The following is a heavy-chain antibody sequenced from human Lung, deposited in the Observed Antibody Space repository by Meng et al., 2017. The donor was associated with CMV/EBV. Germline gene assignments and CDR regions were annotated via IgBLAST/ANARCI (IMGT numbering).Heavy chain of an antibody. V-gene: IGHV3-23*01. Sequence: GGSLRLXXAASGFTFRTYPMSWVRQAPGKGLEWVSTISNSGGYSTYYADSVEGRFTISRDNSKNTLYLQMNSLRVDDTAVYYCAKTFYGSSWYDGYYFDYWGQGTLVXVSS. CDR3: AKTFYGSSWYDGYYFDY. CDR1: GFTFRTYP. D-gene: IGHD6-13*01. J-gene: IGHJ4*02. CDR2: ISNSGGYST.